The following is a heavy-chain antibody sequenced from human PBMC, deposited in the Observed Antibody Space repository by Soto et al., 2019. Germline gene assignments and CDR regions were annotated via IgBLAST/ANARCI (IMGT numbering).Heavy chain of an antibody. V-gene: IGHV3-30*18. CDR3: AKERYSSSWYYYYGMDV. Sequence: QVQLVESGGGVVQPGRSLRLSCAASGFTFSSYGMHWVRQAPGKGLEWVAVISYDGSNKYYADSVKGRFTISRDNSKNTLYLQMNSLRAEDTAVYYCAKERYSSSWYYYYGMDVW. D-gene: IGHD6-13*01. J-gene: IGHJ6*01. CDR2: ISYDGSNK. CDR1: GFTFSSYG.